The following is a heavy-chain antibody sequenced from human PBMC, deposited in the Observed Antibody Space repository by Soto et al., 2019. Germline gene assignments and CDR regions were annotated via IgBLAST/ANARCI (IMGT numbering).Heavy chain of an antibody. Sequence: QVQLVQSGAEVKKPGASVKVSCKASGYTFTNNGINWVRQATGQGLEWMGWMNPSTGETGYTQKFQGRLAMTRDTSITTAYMELTSLTSEDTAVYYCTWAGDSGAWISNWGQGTLVTVSS. CDR3: TWAGDSGAWISN. CDR1: GYTFTNNG. D-gene: IGHD7-27*01. V-gene: IGHV1-8*01. J-gene: IGHJ4*02. CDR2: MNPSTGET.